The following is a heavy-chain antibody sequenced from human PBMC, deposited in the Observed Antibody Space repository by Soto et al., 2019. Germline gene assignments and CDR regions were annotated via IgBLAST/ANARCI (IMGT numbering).Heavy chain of an antibody. J-gene: IGHJ5*02. CDR3: AGCPTIFGVVQYNWFDP. Sequence: GASVKVSCKASGGTFSSYAISWVRQAPGQGLEWMGGIIPIFGTANYAQKFQGRVTITADESTSTAYMELSSLRSEDTAVYYCAGCPTIFGVVQYNWFDPWGQGTLVTVSS. D-gene: IGHD3-3*01. CDR2: IIPIFGTA. V-gene: IGHV1-69*13. CDR1: GGTFSSYA.